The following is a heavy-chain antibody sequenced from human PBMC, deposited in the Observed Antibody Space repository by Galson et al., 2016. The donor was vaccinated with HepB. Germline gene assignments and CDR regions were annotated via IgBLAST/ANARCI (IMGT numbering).Heavy chain of an antibody. V-gene: IGHV1-18*01. Sequence: SVKVSCKASGYTFASYGISWVRQAPGQGLEWMGWISGYNGNTEYAKKSQGRVTMTRDTSTSTVYMELSSLRSEDTAVYYCVVDAKWDWGQGALVTVSS. CDR1: GYTFASYG. CDR3: VVDAKWD. D-gene: IGHD1-26*01. CDR2: ISGYNGNT. J-gene: IGHJ4*02.